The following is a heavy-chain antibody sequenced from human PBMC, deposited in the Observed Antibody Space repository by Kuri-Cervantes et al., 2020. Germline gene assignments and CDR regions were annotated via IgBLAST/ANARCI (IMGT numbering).Heavy chain of an antibody. CDR1: GASFSDYF. J-gene: IGHJ3*02. CDR3: ARGWGWELLAAFDI. V-gene: IGHV4-34*01. CDR2: INHSGST. Sequence: SETLSLTCAVYGASFSDYFWSWIRQPPGKGLEWIGEINHSGSTNYNPSLKSRVTISVDTSKNQFSLKLISVTAADTAVYYCARGWGWELLAAFDIWGQGTMVTVSS. D-gene: IGHD1-26*01.